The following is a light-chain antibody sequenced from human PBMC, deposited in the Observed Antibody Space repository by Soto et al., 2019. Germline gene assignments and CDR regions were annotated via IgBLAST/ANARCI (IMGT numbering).Light chain of an antibody. V-gene: IGKV3-20*01. Sequence: EIVLTQPPGTLSLSPGERATLSCRASQSVSNNYLAWYQQKPGQAPRLLIYGASSRATGIPDRFSGSGSGTDFTLTISRLEPEDFAVYYCQQYGSSLPWTFGQGTKVDI. CDR3: QQYGSSLPWT. CDR2: GAS. CDR1: QSVSNNY. J-gene: IGKJ1*01.